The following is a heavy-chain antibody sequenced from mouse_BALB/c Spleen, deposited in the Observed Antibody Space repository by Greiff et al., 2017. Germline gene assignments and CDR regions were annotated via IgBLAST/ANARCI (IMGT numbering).Heavy chain of an antibody. CDR2: ISSGGSYT. V-gene: IGHV5-9-4*01. D-gene: IGHD2-10*02. J-gene: IGHJ4*01. CDR1: GFTFSSYA. Sequence: DVKLVESGGGLVKPGGSLKLSCAASGFTFSSYAMSWVRQSPEKRLEWVAEISSGGSYTYYPDTVTGRFTISRDNAKNTLYLEMSSLRSEDTAMYYCARGKYGNYVGAMDYWGQGTSVTVSS. CDR3: ARGKYGNYVGAMDY.